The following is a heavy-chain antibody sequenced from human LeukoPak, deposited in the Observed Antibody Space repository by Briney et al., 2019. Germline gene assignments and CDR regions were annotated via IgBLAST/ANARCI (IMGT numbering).Heavy chain of an antibody. V-gene: IGHV3-21*01. J-gene: IGHJ6*02. CDR1: GFTFSSSW. CDR3: ARGALVPAARYYYGMDV. D-gene: IGHD2-2*01. CDR2: ISSSSSYI. Sequence: PGGSLRLSCAASGFTFSSSWMTWVRQAPGKGLEWVSSISSSSSYIYYADSVKGRFTISRDNAKNSLYLQMNSLRAEDTAVYYCARGALVPAARYYYGMDVWGQGTTVTVSS.